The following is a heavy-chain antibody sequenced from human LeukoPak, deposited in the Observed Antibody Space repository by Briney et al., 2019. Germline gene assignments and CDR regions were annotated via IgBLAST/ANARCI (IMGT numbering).Heavy chain of an antibody. J-gene: IGHJ4*02. D-gene: IGHD4-17*01. CDR3: MEDLSALRWARGETRVTEDY. CDR1: GFTFSSYA. Sequence: PGGSLRLSCTASGFTFSSYAMNWLRQAPGKGLDGVSDITNGGTTYYADSVKGRFTISRDNSKSTLSLQMNSLRAEDTTIYYCMEDLSALRWARGETRVTEDYWGQGTLVTVSS. V-gene: IGHV3-23*01. CDR2: ITNGGTT.